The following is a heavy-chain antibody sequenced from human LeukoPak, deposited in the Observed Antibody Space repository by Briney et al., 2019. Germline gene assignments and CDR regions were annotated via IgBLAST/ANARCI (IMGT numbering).Heavy chain of an antibody. J-gene: IGHJ5*02. CDR1: GGSFSDYY. V-gene: IGHV4-34*01. D-gene: IGHD1-1*01. CDR3: ARAAANFNWFDP. Sequence: PSETLSLTCAVYGGSFSDYYWSWIRQPPGKGLEWIGEINHSGSTNYTPSLKSRVTVSVDTSKNQFSLKVSSVTAADTAVYYCARAAANFNWFDPWGQGTLVTVSS. CDR2: INHSGST.